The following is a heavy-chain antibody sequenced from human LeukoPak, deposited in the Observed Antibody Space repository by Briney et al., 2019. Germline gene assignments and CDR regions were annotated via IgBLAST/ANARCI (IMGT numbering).Heavy chain of an antibody. CDR1: GFTFSSYW. CDR3: ARDWGGEWENAFDI. V-gene: IGHV3-7*01. CDR2: IKQDGSEK. D-gene: IGHD1-26*01. Sequence: GRSLRLSCAASGFTFSSYWMSWVRQAPGKGLEWVANIKQDGSEKYYVDSVKGRFTISRDNAKNSLYLQMNSLRAEDTAVYYCARDWGGEWENAFDIWGQGTMVTVSS. J-gene: IGHJ3*02.